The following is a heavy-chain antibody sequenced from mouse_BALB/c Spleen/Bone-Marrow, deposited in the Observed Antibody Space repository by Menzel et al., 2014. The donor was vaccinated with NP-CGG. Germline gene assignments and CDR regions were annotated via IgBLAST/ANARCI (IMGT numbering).Heavy chain of an antibody. D-gene: IGHD2-3*01. J-gene: IGHJ3*01. Sequence: QVQLKQSGAELVRPGTSVKISCKASGYAFTNYWLGWVKQRPGHGLEWIGDIYPGSGNTYYNEKFKGKAALTADKSSSTAYMQLSSLTSEDSAFYFCARLRGYSQAWFAYWGQGTLVTVSA. CDR2: IYPGSGNT. CDR3: ARLRGYSQAWFAY. V-gene: IGHV1-63*01. CDR1: GYAFTNYW.